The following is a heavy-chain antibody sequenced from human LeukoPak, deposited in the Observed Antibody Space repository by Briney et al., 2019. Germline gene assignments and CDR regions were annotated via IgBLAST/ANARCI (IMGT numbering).Heavy chain of an antibody. D-gene: IGHD6-19*01. Sequence: ASVKVSCKASGYTFTSYGISWVRQAPGQGLEWMGWISAYNGNTNYAQKLLGRVTMTTDTSTSTAYMELRSLRSDDTAVYYCARERVGYSSPDDYYYYGMDVWGQGTTVTVSS. CDR3: ARERVGYSSPDDYYYYGMDV. V-gene: IGHV1-18*01. CDR1: GYTFTSYG. CDR2: ISAYNGNT. J-gene: IGHJ6*02.